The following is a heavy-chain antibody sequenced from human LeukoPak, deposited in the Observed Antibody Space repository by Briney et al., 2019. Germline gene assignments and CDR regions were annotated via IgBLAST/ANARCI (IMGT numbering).Heavy chain of an antibody. Sequence: SETLPLTCTVSGGSVSGYYWSWSLQPAGEGLEWIGRIYSSGSTSYNPSLQSRVTISVDKSKNQFSLKLTSLTAADTAVYYCASDAYSTSYYWFDPWGQGTLVTVSS. J-gene: IGHJ5*02. D-gene: IGHD1-26*01. V-gene: IGHV4-4*07. CDR2: IYSSGST. CDR1: GGSVSGYY. CDR3: ASDAYSTSYYWFDP.